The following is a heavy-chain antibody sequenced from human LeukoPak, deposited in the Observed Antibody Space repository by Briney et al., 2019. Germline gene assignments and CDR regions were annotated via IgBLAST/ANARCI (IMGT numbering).Heavy chain of an antibody. Sequence: ASVKVSCKASGYTFTSYYMHWVRQAPGQGLEWMGWISAYNGNTNYAQKLQGRVTMTTDTSTSTAYMELRSLRSDDTAVYYCARESSGWYRFDYWGQGTLVTVSS. CDR3: ARESSGWYRFDY. CDR1: GYTFTSYY. CDR2: ISAYNGNT. V-gene: IGHV1-18*04. D-gene: IGHD6-19*01. J-gene: IGHJ4*02.